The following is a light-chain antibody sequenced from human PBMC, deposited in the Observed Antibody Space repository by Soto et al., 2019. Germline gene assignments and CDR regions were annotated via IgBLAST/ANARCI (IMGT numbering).Light chain of an antibody. CDR3: QQRSNWPPKIT. Sequence: EIVMTQSPATLSVSPGERAPLSCRASQSVSIYLAWYQQNPGQAPRLLIYDASNRATGIPARFSGSGSGTDFTLTISSLEPEDFAVYYCQQRSNWPPKITFGQGTRLEIK. CDR1: QSVSIY. V-gene: IGKV3-11*01. CDR2: DAS. J-gene: IGKJ5*01.